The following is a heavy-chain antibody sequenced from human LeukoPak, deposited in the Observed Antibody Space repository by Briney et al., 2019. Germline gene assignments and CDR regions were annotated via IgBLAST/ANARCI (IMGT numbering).Heavy chain of an antibody. V-gene: IGHV4-34*01. CDR3: ARGLGTYDFWIGDRFDY. J-gene: IGHJ4*02. Sequence: SETLSLTCAVYGESFSKYYWSWIRQPPGKGLEWIGEINHSGNTNYNPSLKSRVTISVDTSKNQFSLKMSSVTAADTAAYYCARGLGTYDFWIGDRFDYWGQGTLVTVSS. CDR1: GESFSKYY. D-gene: IGHD3-3*01. CDR2: INHSGNT.